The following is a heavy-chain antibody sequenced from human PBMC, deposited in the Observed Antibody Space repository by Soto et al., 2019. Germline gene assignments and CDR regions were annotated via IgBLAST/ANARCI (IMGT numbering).Heavy chain of an antibody. CDR3: ARELRKEKSKSDYGDQPFDY. J-gene: IGHJ4*02. Sequence: ASVKVSFKASGYTFTSYGISWVRQAPGQGLEWMGWISAYNGNTNYAQKLQGRVTMTTDTSTSTAYMELRSLRSDDTAVYYCARELRKEKSKSDYGDQPFDYWGQGTLVTVSS. V-gene: IGHV1-18*01. CDR2: ISAYNGNT. CDR1: GYTFTSYG. D-gene: IGHD4-17*01.